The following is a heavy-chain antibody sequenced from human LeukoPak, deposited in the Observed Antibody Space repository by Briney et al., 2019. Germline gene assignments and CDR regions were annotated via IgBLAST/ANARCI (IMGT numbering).Heavy chain of an antibody. CDR2: INAGNGNT. CDR1: GYTSTSYA. CDR3: ARGRTTVTNLDY. J-gene: IGHJ4*02. D-gene: IGHD4-17*01. Sequence: ASVKVSCKASGYTSTSYAMHWVRQAPGQRLEWMGWINAGNGNTKYSQEFQGRVTITRDTSASTAYMELSSLRSEDMAVYYCARGRTTVTNLDYWGQGTLVTVSS. V-gene: IGHV1-3*03.